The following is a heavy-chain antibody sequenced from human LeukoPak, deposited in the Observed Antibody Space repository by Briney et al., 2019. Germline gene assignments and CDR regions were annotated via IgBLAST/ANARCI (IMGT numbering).Heavy chain of an antibody. CDR3: ARPDRYDFWFDP. CDR1: GFTFSTYN. Sequence: GSLRLSCAASGFTFSTYNMNWVRQAPGKGLEWIGSIYYSGSTYYNPSLKSRVTISVDTSKNQFSLKLSSVTAADTAVYYCARPDRYDFWFDPWGQGTLVTVSS. J-gene: IGHJ5*02. V-gene: IGHV4-39*01. D-gene: IGHD3-3*01. CDR2: IYYSGST.